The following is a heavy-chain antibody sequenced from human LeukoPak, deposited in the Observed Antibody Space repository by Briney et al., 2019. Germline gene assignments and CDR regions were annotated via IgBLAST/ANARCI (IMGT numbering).Heavy chain of an antibody. CDR2: ISSGSDSI. D-gene: IGHD3-22*01. CDR3: AKALDSSGYPCDY. CDR1: GFRFSIYN. V-gene: IGHV3-48*01. J-gene: IGHJ4*02. Sequence: GGSLRLSCVASGFRFSIYNMNWVRQAPGKGLEWLSYISSGSDSIYYADSVTGRFTISRDKANNSLYLQMNGLRAEDTAVNYGAKALDSSGYPCDYWGQGALVTVSS.